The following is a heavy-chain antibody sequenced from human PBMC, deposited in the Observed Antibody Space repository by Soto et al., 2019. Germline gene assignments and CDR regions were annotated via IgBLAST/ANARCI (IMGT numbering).Heavy chain of an antibody. CDR3: ARENSGYCSSTSCYTDNYYYYGMDV. D-gene: IGHD2-2*02. J-gene: IGHJ6*02. V-gene: IGHV1-2*02. CDR1: GYTFTGYY. Sequence: GVSVKVSCKASGYTFTGYYMHWVRQAPGQGLEGMGWINPNSGGTNYAQKFQGRVTMTRDTSISTAYMELSRLRSDDTAVYYCARENSGYCSSTSCYTDNYYYYGMDVWGQGTTVTVSS. CDR2: INPNSGGT.